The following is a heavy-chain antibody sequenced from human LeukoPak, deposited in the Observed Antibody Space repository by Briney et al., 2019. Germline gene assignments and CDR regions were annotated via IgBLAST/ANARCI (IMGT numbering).Heavy chain of an antibody. V-gene: IGHV3-21*01. D-gene: IGHD5-24*01. J-gene: IGHJ4*02. CDR1: GFTFRDYT. CDR3: ARPLGMATIYY. CDR2: ISKSGTYI. Sequence: GGSLRLSCAASGFTFRDYTMNWVRQAPGKGLEWVSAISKSGTYIKYADSVKGRFTISRDNAKNSLYLQMNSLRAEDTAVYYCARPLGMATIYYWGQGTLVTVSS.